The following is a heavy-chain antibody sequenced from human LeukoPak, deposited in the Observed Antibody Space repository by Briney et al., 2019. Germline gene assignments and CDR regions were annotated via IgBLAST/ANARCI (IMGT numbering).Heavy chain of an antibody. D-gene: IGHD1-1*01. CDR1: GFTFSAFE. V-gene: IGHV3-48*03. CDR2: ISSSGSTT. CDR3: ARGVPGDY. Sequence: GGSLRLSCAASGFTFSAFEMNWVRQAPGKGLEWIPYISSSGSTTYYADSVKGRFTISRVNAKNSLYLRVNSLRDEDTAVYYCARGVPGDYWGQGALVTVSS. J-gene: IGHJ4*02.